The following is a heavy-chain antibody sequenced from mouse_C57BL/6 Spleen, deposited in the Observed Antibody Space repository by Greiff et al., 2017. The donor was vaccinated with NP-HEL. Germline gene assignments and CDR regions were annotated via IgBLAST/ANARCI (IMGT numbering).Heavy chain of an antibody. CDR1: GFTFSDYG. D-gene: IGHD2-1*01. CDR3: ARGYYGKNAMDY. V-gene: IGHV5-17*01. CDR2: ISSGSSTI. J-gene: IGHJ4*01. Sequence: EVKLVESGGGLVKPGGSLKLSCAASGFTFSDYGMHWVRQAPEKGLEWVAYISSGSSTIYYADTVKGRFTISRDNAKNTLFLQMTSLRSEDTAMYYCARGYYGKNAMDYWGQGTSVTVSS.